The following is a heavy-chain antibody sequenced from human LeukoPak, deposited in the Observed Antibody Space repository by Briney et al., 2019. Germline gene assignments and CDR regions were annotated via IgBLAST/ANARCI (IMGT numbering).Heavy chain of an antibody. D-gene: IGHD2-15*01. Sequence: GGSLRLSCEASGFSVSSNYMTWVRQAPGKGLEWVSVIYSDGRTYYADSVKGRFTISRDNSKNTLYVQMNSLIVEDTAVYYCATRNHCTGGSCYFDNWGQGTLVTVSS. V-gene: IGHV3-66*01. J-gene: IGHJ4*02. CDR2: IYSDGRT. CDR1: GFSVSSNY. CDR3: ATRNHCTGGSCYFDN.